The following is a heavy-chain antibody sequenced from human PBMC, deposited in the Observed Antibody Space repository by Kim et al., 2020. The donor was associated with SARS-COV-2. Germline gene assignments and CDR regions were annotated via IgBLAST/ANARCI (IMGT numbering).Heavy chain of an antibody. V-gene: IGHV4-59*09. CDR2: YSGST. Sequence: YSGSTNYHPSLKSRVTISIDTFNKQVSLNLNSVTAADTAVYYCARGVAVWGQGTLVTVSS. CDR3: ARGVAV. J-gene: IGHJ4*02.